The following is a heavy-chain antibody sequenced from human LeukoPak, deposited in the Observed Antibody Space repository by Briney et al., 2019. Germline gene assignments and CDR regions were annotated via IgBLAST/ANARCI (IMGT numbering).Heavy chain of an antibody. CDR3: AREGIAAAGTTTSYYYGMDV. D-gene: IGHD6-13*01. J-gene: IGHJ6*02. CDR1: GYTFTSYG. CDR2: ISAHNGNT. Sequence: ASVKVSCKASGYTFTSYGISWVRQAPGQGLEWMGWISAHNGNTNYAQKLQGRVTMTTDTSTSTAYMELRSLRSDDTAVYYCAREGIAAAGTTTSYYYGMDVWGQGTTVTVSS. V-gene: IGHV1-18*01.